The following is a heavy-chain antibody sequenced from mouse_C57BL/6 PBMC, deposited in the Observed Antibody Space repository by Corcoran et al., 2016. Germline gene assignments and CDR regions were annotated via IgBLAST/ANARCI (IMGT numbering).Heavy chain of an antibody. Sequence: QIQLVQSGPELKKPGETVKISCKASGYTFTTYGMSWVKQAPGKGLKWMGWINTYSGVPTYADDFKGRFAFSLETSASTAYLQINNLKNEDTATYFCARRRGTDYGFDYWGQGTTLTVSS. J-gene: IGHJ2*01. CDR1: GYTFTTYG. CDR3: ARRRGTDYGFDY. CDR2: INTYSGVP. V-gene: IGHV9-3*01. D-gene: IGHD1-1*01.